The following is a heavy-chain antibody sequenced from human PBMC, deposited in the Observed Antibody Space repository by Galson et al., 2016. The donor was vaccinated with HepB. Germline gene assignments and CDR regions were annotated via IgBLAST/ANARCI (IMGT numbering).Heavy chain of an antibody. Sequence: SLRLSCAASGFTFDDYAMHWVRQAPGKGLEWVSRINNDGSNTTYADSVKGRFTISRDNSKNTLYLQMNSLRAEDTAVYYCARDRWYHGSGSYYNYYYGMDVWGQGTTVTVSS. V-gene: IGHV3-74*03. CDR2: INNDGSNT. CDR3: ARDRWYHGSGSYYNYYYGMDV. J-gene: IGHJ6*02. D-gene: IGHD3-10*01. CDR1: GFTFDDYA.